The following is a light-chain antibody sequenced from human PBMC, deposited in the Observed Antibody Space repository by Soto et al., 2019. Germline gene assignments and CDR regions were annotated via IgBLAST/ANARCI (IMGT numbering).Light chain of an antibody. CDR3: QQYNSYPIT. CDR1: QSISSW. V-gene: IGKV1-5*03. Sequence: DIQVTQSPSSLSASVGDRVAITCRASQSISSWLAWYQQKPGKAPNLLIYKASSLESGVPSRFSGSGSGTEFTLTISSLQPDDFATYYCQQYNSYPITFGQGTRLEIK. J-gene: IGKJ5*01. CDR2: KAS.